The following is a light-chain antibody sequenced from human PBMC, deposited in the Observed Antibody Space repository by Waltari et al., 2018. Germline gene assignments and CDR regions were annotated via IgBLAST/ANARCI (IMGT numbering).Light chain of an antibody. CDR3: SSYAGSNNRV. CDR1: SSDVGDYNY. J-gene: IGLJ3*02. V-gene: IGLV2-8*01. CDR2: EVS. Sequence: QSALTQPPSASGSPGQSVTISCTGTSSDVGDYNYVSWYQQHPGKAPYLMIYEVSQRPSGVPERFSGSKSGDTASLAVSGLQAEDEADYYCSSYAGSNNRVFGGGTELTVL.